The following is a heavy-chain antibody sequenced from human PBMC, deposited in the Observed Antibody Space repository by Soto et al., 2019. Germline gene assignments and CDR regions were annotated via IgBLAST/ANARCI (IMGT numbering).Heavy chain of an antibody. Sequence: SETLSLTCTVSGGSISSYYWSWIRQPPGKGLEWIGYIYYSGSTNYNPSLKSRVTISVDTSKNQFSLKLSSVTAADTAVYYCAREYSSGWYYFDYWGQGTLVTVSS. CDR2: IYYSGST. V-gene: IGHV4-59*12. CDR3: AREYSSGWYYFDY. J-gene: IGHJ4*02. CDR1: GGSISSYY. D-gene: IGHD6-19*01.